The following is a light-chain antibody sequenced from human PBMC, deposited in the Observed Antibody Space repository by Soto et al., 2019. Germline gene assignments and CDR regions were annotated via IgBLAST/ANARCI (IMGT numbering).Light chain of an antibody. CDR1: QSISSW. CDR3: QQYNSYWT. J-gene: IGKJ1*01. Sequence: DIQMTQSPSTLSASVGDRVTITGRASQSISSWLDWYQQKPGKAPKLLIYKASSVESGVPSRFSGSGSGTACTLTTRSLQPDDFETYYCQQYNSYWTFRQGTKVEIK. V-gene: IGKV1-5*03. CDR2: KAS.